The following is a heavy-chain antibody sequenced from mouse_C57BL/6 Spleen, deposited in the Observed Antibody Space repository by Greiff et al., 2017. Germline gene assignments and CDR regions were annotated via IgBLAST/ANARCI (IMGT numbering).Heavy chain of an antibody. V-gene: IGHV5-9*01. J-gene: IGHJ4*01. CDR2: ISGGGGNT. CDR1: GFTFSSYT. Sequence: EVKLVESGGGLVKPGGSLKLSCAASGFTFSSYTMSWVRQTPEKRLEWVATISGGGGNTYYPDSVKGRFTISRDNAKNTLYLQMSSLRSEDTALYYCAKMLLLRKYYAMDYWGQGTSVTVSS. D-gene: IGHD1-1*01. CDR3: AKMLLLRKYYAMDY.